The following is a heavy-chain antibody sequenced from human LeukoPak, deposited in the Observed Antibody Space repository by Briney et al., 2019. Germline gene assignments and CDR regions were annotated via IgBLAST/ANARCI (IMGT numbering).Heavy chain of an antibody. Sequence: SETLSLTCTVSGGSISSYYWSWIRQPPGKGLEWIGYIYYSGSTNYNPSLTSRVTISVDTSKNQFSLKLSSVTAADTAVYYCARGKAVAGDFDYWGQGTLVTVSS. CDR3: ARGKAVAGDFDY. D-gene: IGHD6-19*01. J-gene: IGHJ4*02. CDR2: IYYSGST. V-gene: IGHV4-59*01. CDR1: GGSISSYY.